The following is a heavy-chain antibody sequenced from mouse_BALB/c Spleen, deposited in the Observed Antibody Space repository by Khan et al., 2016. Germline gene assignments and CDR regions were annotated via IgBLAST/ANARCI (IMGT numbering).Heavy chain of an antibody. CDR1: GYSITSGYG. CDR2: IRYSGST. V-gene: IGHV3-1*02. Sequence: VQLKESGPGLVKPSQSLSLTCTVTGYSITSGYGWNWIRQFPGNKLEWMGYIRYSGSTNYNPSLQRRISITRDTSKNQFFLQLNSVTTEDTATYYCARTARIKYWGQGTTLTVSS. CDR3: ARTARIKY. D-gene: IGHD1-2*01. J-gene: IGHJ2*01.